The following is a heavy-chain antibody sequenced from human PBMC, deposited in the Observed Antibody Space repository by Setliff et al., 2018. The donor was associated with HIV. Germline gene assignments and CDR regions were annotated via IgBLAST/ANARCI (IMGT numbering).Heavy chain of an antibody. CDR1: GASVSTTGYS. CDR3: ATYLSDNYLDGAFDI. J-gene: IGHJ3*02. Sequence: SETLSLTCTVSGASVSTTGYSWGWLRQSPGKGLQWIGTTFYSGSTYYNPSLKSRVTISLDTSNNDFSLTLTSVTAADTALYFCATYLSDNYLDGAFDIWGRGTMVTVSS. V-gene: IGHV4-39*02. CDR2: TFYSGST. D-gene: IGHD3-3*01.